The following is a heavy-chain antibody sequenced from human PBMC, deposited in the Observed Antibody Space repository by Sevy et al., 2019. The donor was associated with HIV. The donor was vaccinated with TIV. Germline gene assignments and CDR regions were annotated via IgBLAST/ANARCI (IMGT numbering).Heavy chain of an antibody. Sequence: GGSLRLSSAASGFIVSSNYMSWVRQAPGKGLEWVSVIYSGGSTYYADSVKGRFTISRDNSKNTLYLQMNSLRAEDTAVYYCARDRNTAMVIGMDVWGQGTTVTVSS. CDR3: ARDRNTAMVIGMDV. V-gene: IGHV3-53*01. CDR1: GFIVSSNY. D-gene: IGHD5-18*01. CDR2: IYSGGST. J-gene: IGHJ6*02.